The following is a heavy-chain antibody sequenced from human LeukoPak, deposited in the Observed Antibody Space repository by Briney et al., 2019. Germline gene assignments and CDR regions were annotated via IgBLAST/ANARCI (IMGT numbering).Heavy chain of an antibody. CDR1: GFTFSGFA. D-gene: IGHD4-17*01. CDR2: ILANGFTQ. V-gene: IGHV3-23*01. CDR3: AKDLTYGDGRWEFAS. J-gene: IGHJ5*01. Sequence: PGRSLRLSCAASGFTFSGFAMAWVRQIPGKGLEWISGILANGFTQYYADSVRGRFTISRDNSRDTLFLEMSSLRGDDTAIYFCAKDLTYGDGRWEFASWGQGTLVTVA.